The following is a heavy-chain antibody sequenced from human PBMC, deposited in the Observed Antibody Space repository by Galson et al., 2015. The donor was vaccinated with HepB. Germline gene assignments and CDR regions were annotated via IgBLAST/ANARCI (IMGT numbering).Heavy chain of an antibody. V-gene: IGHV1-18*04. CDR1: GYTFTSYG. CDR2: ISAYNGNT. J-gene: IGHJ4*02. D-gene: IGHD3-3*01. Sequence: SVKVSCKASGYTFTSYGISWVRQAPGQGLEWMGWISAYNGNTNYAQKLQGRVTMTTDTSTSTAYMELRSLRSDDTAVYYCARDRPSFLEWLLHSDFDYCGQGTLVTVSS. CDR3: ARDRPSFLEWLLHSDFDY.